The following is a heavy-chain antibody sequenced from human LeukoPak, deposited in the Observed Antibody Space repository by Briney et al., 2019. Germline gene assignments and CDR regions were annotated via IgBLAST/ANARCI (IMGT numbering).Heavy chain of an antibody. CDR3: AKMAGYSDYYFDY. CDR2: ISWNSGSI. CDR1: SSGGYY. J-gene: IGHJ4*02. Sequence: SSGGYYWSWIRQHPGKGLEWVSGISWNSGSIGYADSVKGRFTISRDNAKNSLYLQMNSLRAEDTALYYCAKMAGYSDYYFDYWGQGTLVTVSS. D-gene: IGHD5-12*01. V-gene: IGHV3-9*01.